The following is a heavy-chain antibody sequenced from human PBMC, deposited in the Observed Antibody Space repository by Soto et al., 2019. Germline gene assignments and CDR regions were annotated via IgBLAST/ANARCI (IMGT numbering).Heavy chain of an antibody. CDR1: GSTVSSNY. CDR2: IYRGGST. J-gene: IGHJ6*02. V-gene: IGHV3-53*01. CDR3: ARGRYGMDV. Sequence: GGSLRLSCAVSGSTVSSNYMSWVRQAPGKGLECVSVIYRGGSTYSGDSVKGRFTISRDNSRNTLYLQMNSLTVDDTAVYYCARGRYGMDVWGQGTTVTVSS.